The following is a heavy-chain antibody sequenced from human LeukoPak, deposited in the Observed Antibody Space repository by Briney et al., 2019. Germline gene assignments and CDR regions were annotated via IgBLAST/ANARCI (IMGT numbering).Heavy chain of an antibody. CDR2: MNHSGST. V-gene: IGHV4-34*01. Sequence: PSETLSLTCAVYGWSFSGYYWSWIRQPPRKGLEWIGEMNHSGSTNYNPSLKSRVTISVDTSKNQFSLKLSSVTAADTAVYYCARVTVCTSCYMCYYYYYYMDVWGKGTTVTVSS. D-gene: IGHD2-2*02. J-gene: IGHJ6*03. CDR1: GWSFSGYY. CDR3: ARVTVCTSCYMCYYYYYYMDV.